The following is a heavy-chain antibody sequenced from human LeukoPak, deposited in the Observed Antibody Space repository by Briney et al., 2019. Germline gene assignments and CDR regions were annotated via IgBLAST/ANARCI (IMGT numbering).Heavy chain of an antibody. V-gene: IGHV3-21*01. D-gene: IGHD6-19*01. CDR3: ARDSSPYSSGWYLGVDY. Sequence: GGSLRLSCAASGFTFSSYSMNWVRQAPGKGLEWVSSISSSSSYIYYADSVKGRFTISRDNAKNSLYLQMNSLRAEDTAVYYCARDSSPYSSGWYLGVDYWGQGTLVTVSS. CDR1: GFTFSSYS. J-gene: IGHJ4*02. CDR2: ISSSSSYI.